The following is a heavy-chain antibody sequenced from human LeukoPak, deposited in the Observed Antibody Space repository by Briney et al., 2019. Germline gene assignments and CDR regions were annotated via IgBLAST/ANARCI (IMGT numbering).Heavy chain of an antibody. V-gene: IGHV7-4-1*01. Sequence: APVKVSCKTSGYSFTNYAIHWVRQAPGKGLEWMGWINTNTGNPTYALVFTGRLVLSLDTSVSTANLHLGSLKAEDTAVYYCARIGYNTLDYWGQGTLVTVSS. CDR2: INTNTGNP. D-gene: IGHD3-3*01. CDR1: GYSFTNYA. J-gene: IGHJ4*02. CDR3: ARIGYNTLDY.